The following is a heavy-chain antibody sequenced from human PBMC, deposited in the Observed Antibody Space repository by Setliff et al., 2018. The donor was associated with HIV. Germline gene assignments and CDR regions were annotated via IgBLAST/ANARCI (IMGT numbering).Heavy chain of an antibody. J-gene: IGHJ4*02. CDR3: ARDDYGGNAPFDY. V-gene: IGHV4-34*01. D-gene: IGHD4-17*01. CDR1: GGSFSGYY. CDR2: INHSGST. Sequence: PSETLSLTCAVYGGSFSGYYWSWIRQPPGKGLVWIGEINHSGSTNYNPSLKSRVTISVDTSKNQFSLKLSSVTAADTAVYYCARDDYGGNAPFDYWGQGTLVTVSS.